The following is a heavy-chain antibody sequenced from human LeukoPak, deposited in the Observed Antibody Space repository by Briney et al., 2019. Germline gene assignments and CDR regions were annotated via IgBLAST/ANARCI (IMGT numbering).Heavy chain of an antibody. CDR3: ARHDSTGIAAAGPFNYYMDV. V-gene: IGHV4-31*03. D-gene: IGHD6-13*01. CDR2: IYYSGST. J-gene: IGHJ6*03. Sequence: KSSQTLSLTCTVSGGSISSGGYYWSWIRQHPGKGLEWIGYIYYSGSTYYNPSLKSRVTISVDTSKNQFSLKLSSVTAADTAVYYCARHDSTGIAAAGPFNYYMDVWGKGTTVTVSS. CDR1: GGSISSGGYY.